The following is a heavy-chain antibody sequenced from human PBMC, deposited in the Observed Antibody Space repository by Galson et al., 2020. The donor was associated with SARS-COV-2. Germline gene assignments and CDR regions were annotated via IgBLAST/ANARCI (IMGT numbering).Heavy chain of an antibody. CDR2: VHYTGTT. CDR1: GASLSTYRYY. V-gene: IGHV4-39*01. Sequence: SEPLSLTCPVSGASLSTYRYYWGWVRQRPGTGLEWIGSVHYTGTTYSNPSLKSRVTMSVDTSKNQFSLKLTSMTAADTAIYFCARHDGGPATALDYWGQGTLVTVSS. CDR3: ARHDGGPATALDY. D-gene: IGHD6-13*01. J-gene: IGHJ4*02.